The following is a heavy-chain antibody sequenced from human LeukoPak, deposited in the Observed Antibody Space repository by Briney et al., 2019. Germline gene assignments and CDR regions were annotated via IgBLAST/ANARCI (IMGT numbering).Heavy chain of an antibody. CDR2: ITSSGAYI. V-gene: IGHV3-21*04. CDR3: ARVTFGATTNNYYCYHMDV. D-gene: IGHD5-24*01. Sequence: PGGSLRLSCAASGFTFSSYSISWVRQAPGKGLEWVSSITSSGAYIDYADSVKDRFPISRDNAKNSLYLQMNSLKSKYTTVYKFARVTFGATTNNYYCYHMDVWGKGTSVTVSS. J-gene: IGHJ6*03. CDR1: GFTFSSYS.